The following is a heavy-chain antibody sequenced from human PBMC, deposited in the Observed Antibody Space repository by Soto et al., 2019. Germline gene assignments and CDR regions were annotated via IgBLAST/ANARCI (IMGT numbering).Heavy chain of an antibody. CDR1: GYTLTELS. CDR3: ATASPADYGDYY. CDR2: FDPEDGET. J-gene: IGHJ4*02. V-gene: IGHV1-24*01. D-gene: IGHD4-17*01. Sequence: ASVKVSCKVSGYTLTELSMHWVRQAPGKGLEWMGGFDPEDGETIYAQKFQGRVTMTEDTSTDTAYMELSSLRSEDTAVYYCATASPADYGDYYWGQGTLVTSPQ.